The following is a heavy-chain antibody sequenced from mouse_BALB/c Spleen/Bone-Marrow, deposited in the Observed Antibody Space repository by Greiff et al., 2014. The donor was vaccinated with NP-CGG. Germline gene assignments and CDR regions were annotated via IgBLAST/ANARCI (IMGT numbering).Heavy chain of an antibody. D-gene: IGHD1-1*01. Sequence: VQLQQSGAGLVKPGASVKLSCTASGFNIKDTYMHWVMQRPEQGLEWIGRIDPANGNTKYDPKFQGKATITADTSSNTAYLQLSSLTSEDTAVYYCARYRYHGSSYAMDYWGQGTSVTVSS. CDR2: IDPANGNT. J-gene: IGHJ4*01. V-gene: IGHV14-3*02. CDR3: ARYRYHGSSYAMDY. CDR1: GFNIKDTY.